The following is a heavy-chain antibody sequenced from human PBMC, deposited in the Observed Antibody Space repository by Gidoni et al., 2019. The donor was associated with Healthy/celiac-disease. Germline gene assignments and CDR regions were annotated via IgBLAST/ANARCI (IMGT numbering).Heavy chain of an antibody. Sequence: EVQLVESGGGLVKPGGSLRLSCAASGFTFSNAWMSWVRQAPGKGLEWVGRIKSKTDGGTTDYAAPVKGRFTISRDDSKNTLYLQMNSLKTEDTAVYYCTTPNSGSYYTFDYWGQGTLVTVSS. V-gene: IGHV3-15*01. CDR2: IKSKTDGGTT. CDR1: GFTFSNAW. J-gene: IGHJ4*02. CDR3: TTPNSGSYYTFDY. D-gene: IGHD1-26*01.